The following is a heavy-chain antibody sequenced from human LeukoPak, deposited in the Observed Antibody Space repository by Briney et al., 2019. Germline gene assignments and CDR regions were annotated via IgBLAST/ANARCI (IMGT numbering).Heavy chain of an antibody. V-gene: IGHV3-23*01. CDR2: IRATAGTT. Sequence: GGSLRLSCAASGFTFSTYAMTWVRQAPGKGLEWVSTIRATAGTTYYEDSVKGRFTISRDNSKNTQWLQMNSLRAEDTAVYYCARAAPNYGGNSWFDYWGQGTLVTVSS. CDR3: ARAAPNYGGNSWFDY. CDR1: GFTFSTYA. J-gene: IGHJ4*02. D-gene: IGHD4-23*01.